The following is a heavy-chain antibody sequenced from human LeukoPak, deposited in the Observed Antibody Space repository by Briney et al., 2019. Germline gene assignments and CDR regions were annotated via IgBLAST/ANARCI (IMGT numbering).Heavy chain of an antibody. CDR3: ARYGGAGDYYFDY. J-gene: IGHJ4*02. V-gene: IGHV4-59*01. CDR2: IYYSGST. Sequence: SETLSLTCTVSGGSISSYYWSWIRQPPGKGLEWIGYIYYSGSTNYSPSLKSRVTISVDTSKNQFSLKLSSVTAADTAVYYCARYGGAGDYYFDYWGQGTLVTVSS. CDR1: GGSISSYY. D-gene: IGHD3-10*01.